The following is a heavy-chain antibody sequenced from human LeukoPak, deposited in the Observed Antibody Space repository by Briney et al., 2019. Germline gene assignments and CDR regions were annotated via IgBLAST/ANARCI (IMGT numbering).Heavy chain of an antibody. J-gene: IGHJ4*02. D-gene: IGHD4-17*01. V-gene: IGHV3-23*01. CDR1: GFTFSFYG. Sequence: TGGSLRLSCAASGFTFSFYGIHWVRQAPGKGLEWVSAISGSGGSTYYADSVKGRFTFSRDNSKNTLYLQMNSLRAEDTAVYYCAKYRGYGDMYYFDYWGQGTLVTVSS. CDR2: ISGSGGST. CDR3: AKYRGYGDMYYFDY.